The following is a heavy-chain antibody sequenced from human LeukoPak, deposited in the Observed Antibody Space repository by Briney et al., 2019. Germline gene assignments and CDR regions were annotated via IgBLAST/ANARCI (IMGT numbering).Heavy chain of an antibody. CDR1: GFTFSSFS. V-gene: IGHV3-21*01. D-gene: IGHD2-2*01. Sequence: GGSLRLSCAASGFTFSSFSMNWVRQAPGKGLEWVSSISSSSSYIYYADSVKGRFTISRDNAKNSLYLQMNSLRAEDTAVYYCASDQSCSSSSCYYYYYMDVWGRGTTVTVSS. J-gene: IGHJ6*03. CDR2: ISSSSSYI. CDR3: ASDQSCSSSSCYYYYYMDV.